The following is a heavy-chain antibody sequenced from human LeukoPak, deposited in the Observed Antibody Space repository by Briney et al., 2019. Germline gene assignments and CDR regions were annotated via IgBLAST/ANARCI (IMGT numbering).Heavy chain of an antibody. CDR1: GYSISSGRF. V-gene: IGHV4-38-2*02. CDR3: ASVGGGSPY. J-gene: IGHJ4*02. D-gene: IGHD3-16*01. CDR2: IYGSGTT. Sequence: SETLSLTCTVSGYSISSGRFWSWIRQPPGKGLEWIGSIYGSGTTYYDPPLRSRVSISADTSKNYFSLELSSVTAADTAVYYCASVGGGSPYWGQGTLVTVSS.